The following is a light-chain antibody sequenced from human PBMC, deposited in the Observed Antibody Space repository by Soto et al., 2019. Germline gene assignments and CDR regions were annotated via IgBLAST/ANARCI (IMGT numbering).Light chain of an antibody. CDR3: GTWDSSLSVVV. J-gene: IGLJ2*01. CDR2: DNN. Sequence: QSALTQPASVSGSPGQSITISCTGTSSDVGGYNSVSWFQQHPGTAPKLMIYDNNKRPSGIPDRFSGSKSGTSATLGITGLQTGDEADYYCGTWDSSLSVVVFGGGTKLTVL. CDR1: SSDVGGYNS. V-gene: IGLV1-51*01.